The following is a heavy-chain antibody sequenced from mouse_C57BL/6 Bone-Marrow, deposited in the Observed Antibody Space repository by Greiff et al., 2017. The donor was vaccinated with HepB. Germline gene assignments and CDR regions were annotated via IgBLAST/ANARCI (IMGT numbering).Heavy chain of an antibody. Sequence: QVQLQQSGPELVKPGASVKISCKASGYAFSSSWMNWVKQRPGKGLERIGRIYPGDGDTNYNGKFKGKATLTADKSSSTAYMQLSSLTSEDSAVYFCARSVIYYGYDGAYWGQGTLVTVSA. J-gene: IGHJ3*01. V-gene: IGHV1-82*01. CDR1: GYAFSSSW. CDR3: ARSVIYYGYDGAY. CDR2: IYPGDGDT. D-gene: IGHD2-2*01.